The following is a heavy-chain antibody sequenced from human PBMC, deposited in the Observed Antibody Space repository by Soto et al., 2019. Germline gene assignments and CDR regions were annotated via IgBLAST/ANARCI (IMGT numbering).Heavy chain of an antibody. J-gene: IGHJ4*02. CDR3: ARDLGGYVHLWDKSNY. CDR1: GFRFSGFA. Sequence: QVQLVESGGGVVQPGASLRLSCVASGFRFSGFAMHWVRQAPGKGLEWVAVISFDGSEKFYVDSVKGRFSISRDDFHSTVFLQMDSLRPQDTGLYYCARDLGGYVHLWDKSNYWGQGTLLNVSS. V-gene: IGHV3-30*04. D-gene: IGHD5-12*01. CDR2: ISFDGSEK.